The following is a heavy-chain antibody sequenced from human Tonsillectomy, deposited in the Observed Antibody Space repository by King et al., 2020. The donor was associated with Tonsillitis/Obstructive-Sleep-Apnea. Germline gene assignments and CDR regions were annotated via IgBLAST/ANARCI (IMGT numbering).Heavy chain of an antibody. CDR2: INHSGST. J-gene: IGHJ4*02. V-gene: IGHV4-34*01. D-gene: IGHD1-20*01. CDR1: GESFSGHY. CDR3: ARRHSVTVVPFDY. Sequence: QLQQWGAGLLKPSETLSLTCAVYGESFSGHYWSWIRQPPGKGLEWIGEINHSGSTNYNPSLKSRVTISVDTSKNQFSLNLSSVTAADTAVYYCARRHSVTVVPFDYWGQGTLVTVSS.